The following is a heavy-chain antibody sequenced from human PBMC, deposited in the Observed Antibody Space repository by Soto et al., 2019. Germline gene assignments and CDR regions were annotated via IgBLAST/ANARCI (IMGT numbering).Heavy chain of an antibody. V-gene: IGHV5-10-1*01. D-gene: IGHD3-16*01. CDR2: IDPTDSYT. J-gene: IGHJ4*02. CDR1: GYIFTSYW. Sequence: GESLKISCKVSGYIFTSYWISWVRQMPGKGLEWMGRIDPTDSYTDYSPSFQGHATISVDKSINTAYLQWSSLKASDSAMYYCARLPVLSLVAVWGFDYWGLGTLVTVYS. CDR3: ARLPVLSLVAVWGFDY.